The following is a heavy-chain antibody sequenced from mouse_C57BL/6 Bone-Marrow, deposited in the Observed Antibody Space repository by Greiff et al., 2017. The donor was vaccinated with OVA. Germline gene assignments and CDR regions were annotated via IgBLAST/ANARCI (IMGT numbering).Heavy chain of an antibody. CDR2: IDPETGGT. D-gene: IGHD2-5*01. V-gene: IGHV1-15*01. CDR1: GYTFTDYE. CDR3: TRGSSNYYTMDY. J-gene: IGHJ4*01. Sequence: VKLVEPGAELVRPGASVTLSCKASGYTFTDYEMHWVKQTPVHGLEWIGTIDPETGGTDYTQKFKGKAILTVDKSSSTAYMELRSLTSEYSAVYYCTRGSSNYYTMDYWGQGTSVTVSS.